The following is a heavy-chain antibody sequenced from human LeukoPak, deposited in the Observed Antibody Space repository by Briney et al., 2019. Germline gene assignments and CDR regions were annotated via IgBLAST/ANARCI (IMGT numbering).Heavy chain of an antibody. CDR3: AKALLNLGPLAAFDI. J-gene: IGHJ3*02. V-gene: IGHV3-30*02. CDR1: GFTFISYG. Sequence: GGSLRLSCAASGFTFISYGMHWVRQAPGKGLEWVAFIRYDGSNKYYADSVKGRFTISRDNSKNTLYLQMNSLRAEDTAVYYCAKALLNLGPLAAFDIWGQGTMVTVSS. CDR2: IRYDGSNK. D-gene: IGHD1-26*01.